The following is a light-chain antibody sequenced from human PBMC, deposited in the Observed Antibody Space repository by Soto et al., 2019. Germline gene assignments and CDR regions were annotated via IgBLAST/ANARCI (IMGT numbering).Light chain of an antibody. CDR3: SSYTSSFRRV. V-gene: IGLV2-14*01. CDR2: EVS. CDR1: SSDVGGDNH. Sequence: QSVLTQPASVSGSPGQSITISRRGISSDVGGDNHVSWYQQYPGKAPKLMIYEVSDRPSGVSNRFSGSKSGNTASLTISGLQAEDEADYYCSSYTSSFRRVFGTGTKVTVL. J-gene: IGLJ1*01.